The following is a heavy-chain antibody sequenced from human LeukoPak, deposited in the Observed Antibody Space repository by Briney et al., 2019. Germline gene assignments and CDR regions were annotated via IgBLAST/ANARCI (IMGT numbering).Heavy chain of an antibody. J-gene: IGHJ5*02. CDR1: GDSISSTGYY. V-gene: IGHV4-39*01. CDR3: ARHEHSASFYGLSWFDP. CDR2: MYHSGST. D-gene: IGHD4-17*01. Sequence: SETLSLTCTASGDSISSTGYYWGWIRQPPGKGLEWIASMYHSGSTYHNPSLKSRVTISVDTSKNQLSLKLSSVTAADTAIYYCARHEHSASFYGLSWFDPWGQGTLVTVSS.